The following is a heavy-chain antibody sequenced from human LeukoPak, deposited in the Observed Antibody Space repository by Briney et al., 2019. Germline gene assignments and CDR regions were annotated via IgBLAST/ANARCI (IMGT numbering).Heavy chain of an antibody. CDR3: ANGAAAGTPTMGDY. CDR1: GFTFSSYA. J-gene: IGHJ4*02. CDR2: ISGSGGST. D-gene: IGHD6-13*01. V-gene: IGHV3-23*01. Sequence: GGSLRLSCAASGFTFSSYAMSWVRQAPGKGLEWVSVISGSGGSTSYADSVKGRFTISRDNFKNTLYLQMNSLRAEDTAVYYCANGAAAGTPTMGDYWGQGTLVTVSS.